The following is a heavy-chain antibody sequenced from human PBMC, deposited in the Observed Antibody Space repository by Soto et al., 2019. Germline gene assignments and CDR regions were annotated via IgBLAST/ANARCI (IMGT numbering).Heavy chain of an antibody. Sequence: EVQLVESGGGLVQPGGSLRLSCAASGFTVSSYEMNWVRQAPGKGLEWGSYFSSSDSNIYYADSVKGRFTISRDNAKNSLFLQMNSLRAEDTAVYYCARTRFECRSISCRNYYYGLDVWGQGTTVTVSS. D-gene: IGHD3-3*02. CDR1: GFTVSSYE. V-gene: IGHV3-48*03. J-gene: IGHJ6*02. CDR3: ARTRFECRSISCRNYYYGLDV. CDR2: FSSSDSNI.